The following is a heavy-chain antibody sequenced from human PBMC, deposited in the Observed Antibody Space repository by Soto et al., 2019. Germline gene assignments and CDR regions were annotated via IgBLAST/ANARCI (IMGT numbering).Heavy chain of an antibody. CDR2: ISMASSFI. CDR3: GREGAGSSSPLHHSLDL. Sequence: EVQLVESGGGLVKPGGSLRLSCSASSFIFSNFNMHWVRQAPGKGLEWVSSISMASSFIYYADSVRGRFSISRDNAKKSRFPHMEGLRADDTAVYCCGREGAGSSSPLHHSLDLWGQGTRVIVSP. J-gene: IGHJ3*01. CDR1: SFIFSNFN. D-gene: IGHD6-13*01. V-gene: IGHV3-21*01.